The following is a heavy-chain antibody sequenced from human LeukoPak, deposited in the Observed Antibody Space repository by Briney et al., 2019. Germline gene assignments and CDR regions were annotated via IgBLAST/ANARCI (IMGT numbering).Heavy chain of an antibody. J-gene: IGHJ4*02. CDR3: ARVRGGYYFDY. D-gene: IGHD3-3*01. CDR1: GFTFSSFW. Sequence: PGGSLRLSCAASGFTFSSFWMTWVRQAPGKGLEWVANIKQFGSEKCYVDSVKGRFTISRDNVKNSLYLQMISLRAEDTAVYYCARVRGGYYFDYWGQGTLVTVSS. CDR2: IKQFGSEK. V-gene: IGHV3-7*01.